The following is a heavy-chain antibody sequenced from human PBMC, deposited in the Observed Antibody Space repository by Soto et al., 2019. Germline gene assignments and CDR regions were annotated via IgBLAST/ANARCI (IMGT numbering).Heavy chain of an antibody. CDR3: AKDLDMGLSPFYYYYGMDV. V-gene: IGHV3-23*01. D-gene: IGHD3-16*02. J-gene: IGHJ6*02. CDR1: GFTFSSYA. CDR2: ISGSGGST. Sequence: GESLKISCAASGFTFSSYAMSWVRQAPGKGLEWVSAISGSGGSTYYADSVKGRFTISRDNSKNTLYLQMNSLRAEDTAVYYCAKDLDMGLSPFYYYYGMDVWGQGTTVTVSS.